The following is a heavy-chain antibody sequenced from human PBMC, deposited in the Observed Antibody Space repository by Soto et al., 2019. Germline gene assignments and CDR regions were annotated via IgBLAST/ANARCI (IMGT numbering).Heavy chain of an antibody. J-gene: IGHJ4*02. Sequence: PSETLSLTCAVSGGSISSDSWWSWVRQPPGKGLEWIGEIYHSGATHFNPSLKSRVTISVDKSKNQFSLKLNSVTAADTAVYYCSRDPQYWGQGTRVTVSS. V-gene: IGHV4-4*02. CDR2: IYHSGAT. CDR3: SRDPQY. CDR1: GGSISSDSW.